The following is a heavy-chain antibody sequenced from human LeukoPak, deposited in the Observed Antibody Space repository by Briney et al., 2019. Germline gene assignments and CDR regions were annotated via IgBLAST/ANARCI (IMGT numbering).Heavy chain of an antibody. CDR3: ARDSDIAAAGDAFDI. D-gene: IGHD6-13*01. CDR2: ISSSSSYI. CDR1: GFTFSSYS. Sequence: TTGGSLRLSCAASGFTFSSYSMNRVRQAPGKGLEWVSSISSSSSYIYYADSVKGRFTISRDNAKNSLYLQMNSLRAEDTAVYYCARDSDIAAAGDAFDIWGQGTMVTVSS. J-gene: IGHJ3*02. V-gene: IGHV3-21*01.